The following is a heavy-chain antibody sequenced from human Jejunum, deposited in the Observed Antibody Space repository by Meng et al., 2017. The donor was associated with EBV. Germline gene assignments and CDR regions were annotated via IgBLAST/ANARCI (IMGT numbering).Heavy chain of an antibody. CDR1: GGSISNNVW. Sequence: VQPAEAGPRLVHPSGSLSLPCVVSGGSISNNVWWNWVRQPPGKGLEWIGEIYHSGLTNYNPSLKSRVTISVDTSKNKFSLNLASVTAADTAVYYCARSPGSWRLDYWGPGTLVTVSS. D-gene: IGHD3-10*01. J-gene: IGHJ4*02. CDR2: IYHSGLT. V-gene: IGHV4-4*02. CDR3: ARSPGSWRLDY.